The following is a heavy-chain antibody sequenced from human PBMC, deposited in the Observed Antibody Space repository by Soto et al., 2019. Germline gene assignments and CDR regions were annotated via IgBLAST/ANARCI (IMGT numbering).Heavy chain of an antibody. Sequence: EVQLLESGGDLVLPGGSLRLSCAASGFTFSNYAMSWVRQAPGKGLEWVSLIRGSGGPTNYADSVKGRFTVSRDNSKNMLFLQMNSLRAEDTAVYYCVKDFRGGYDWTHDWGQGTLVTVSS. CDR1: GFTFSNYA. D-gene: IGHD5-12*01. J-gene: IGHJ4*02. CDR2: IRGSGGPT. V-gene: IGHV3-23*01. CDR3: VKDFRGGYDWTHD.